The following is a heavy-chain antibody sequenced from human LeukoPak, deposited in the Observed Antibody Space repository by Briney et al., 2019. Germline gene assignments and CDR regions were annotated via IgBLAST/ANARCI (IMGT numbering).Heavy chain of an antibody. CDR1: GFTFTNHW. Sequence: GGSLRLSCAASGFTFTNHWMHCVRQVPGKGLAWISRIRGDGGETNYADSVRGRFTTSRDNAKNLLYLQTDSLGAEDTAVYYCGRDAVLGSGSIDYWGHGVLVAVSS. CDR3: GRDAVLGSGSIDY. V-gene: IGHV3-74*01. J-gene: IGHJ4*01. D-gene: IGHD3-10*01. CDR2: IRGDGGET.